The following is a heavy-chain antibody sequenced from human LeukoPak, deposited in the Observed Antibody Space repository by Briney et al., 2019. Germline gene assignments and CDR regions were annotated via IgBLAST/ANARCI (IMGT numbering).Heavy chain of an antibody. CDR2: ISSSSSYI. CDR1: GFTFSSYS. V-gene: IGHV3-21*01. Sequence: GGSLRLSCAASGFTFSSYSMNWVRQAPGKGLEWVSSISSSSSYIYYADSVKGRFTISRDNAKNSLYLQMNSLRAEDTAVYYCARQEDPWGFRGVKDYWGQGTLVTVSS. J-gene: IGHJ4*02. CDR3: ARQEDPWGFRGVKDY. D-gene: IGHD3-10*01.